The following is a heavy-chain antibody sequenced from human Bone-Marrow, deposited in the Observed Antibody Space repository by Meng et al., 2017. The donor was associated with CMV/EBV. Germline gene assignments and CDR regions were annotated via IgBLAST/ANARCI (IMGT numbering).Heavy chain of an antibody. V-gene: IGHV3-7*01. J-gene: IGHJ6*02. Sequence: GSLRLSCAASGFTFSSYWMSWVRQAPGKGLEWVANIKQDGSEKYYVDSVKVRFTISRDNSKNTLFLQMYSLRAEDTAVYYCAKCQGKLELVYYLYGMDVWGQGTTVTVSS. D-gene: IGHD1-7*01. CDR3: AKCQGKLELVYYLYGMDV. CDR1: GFTFSSYW. CDR2: IKQDGSEK.